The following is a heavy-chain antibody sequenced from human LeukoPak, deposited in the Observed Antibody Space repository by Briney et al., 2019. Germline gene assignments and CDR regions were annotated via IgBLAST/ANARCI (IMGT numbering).Heavy chain of an antibody. J-gene: IGHJ4*02. D-gene: IGHD2-2*01. CDR3: ARASVVPAAMFDY. Sequence: PSETLSLTCTVSGGSISSYYWSWIRQPPGKGLEWIGYIYYSGSTNYNPPLKSRVTISVDTYKNQFSLKLSSVTAADTAVYYCARASVVPAAMFDYWGQGTLVTVSS. CDR2: IYYSGST. CDR1: GGSISSYY. V-gene: IGHV4-59*01.